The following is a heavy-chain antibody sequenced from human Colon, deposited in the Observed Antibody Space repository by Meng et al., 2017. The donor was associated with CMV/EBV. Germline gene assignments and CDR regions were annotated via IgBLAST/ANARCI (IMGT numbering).Heavy chain of an antibody. D-gene: IGHD3-9*01. V-gene: IGHV3-23*01. CDR1: GFTFYRFD. CDR2: ISGSGRST. Sequence: CAASGFTFYRFDMTWVRQPPGRGLEWVSRISGSGRSTFHADSVKGRFTISRDNSKNTLYLQMNSLRVEDTAIYHCAVPPYYDLLAGNYLGQGTLVTVSS. J-gene: IGHJ4*02. CDR3: AVPPYYDLLAGNY.